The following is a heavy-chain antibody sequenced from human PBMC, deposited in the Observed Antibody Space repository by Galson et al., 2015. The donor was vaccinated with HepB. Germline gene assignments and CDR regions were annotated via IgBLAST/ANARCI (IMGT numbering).Heavy chain of an antibody. Sequence: SVKVSCKASGYTFTSYAMHWVRQAPGQRLEWMGWINAGNGNTKYSQKFQGRVTITRDTSASTAYMELSSLRSEDTAVYYCARADDSSGYYYAGDDAFDIWGQGTMVTVSS. CDR3: ARADDSSGYYYAGDDAFDI. V-gene: IGHV1-3*01. D-gene: IGHD3-22*01. CDR1: GYTFTSYA. J-gene: IGHJ3*02. CDR2: INAGNGNT.